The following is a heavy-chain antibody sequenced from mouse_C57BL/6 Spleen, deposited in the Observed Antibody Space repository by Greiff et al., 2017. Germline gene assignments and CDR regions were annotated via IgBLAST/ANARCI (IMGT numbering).Heavy chain of an antibody. CDR1: GFTFSSYG. Sequence: EVKVEESGGDLVKPGGSLTLSCAASGFTFSSYGMSWVRQTPDKRLEWVATISSGGSYTYYPDSVKGRFTISRDNAKNTLYLQMSSLKSDDTAMYYCAGCFEYYGSSDGWGYFDYWCQGTTLTVSS. D-gene: IGHD1-1*01. CDR2: ISSGGSYT. CDR3: AGCFEYYGSSDGWGYFDY. V-gene: IGHV5-6*02. J-gene: IGHJ2*01.